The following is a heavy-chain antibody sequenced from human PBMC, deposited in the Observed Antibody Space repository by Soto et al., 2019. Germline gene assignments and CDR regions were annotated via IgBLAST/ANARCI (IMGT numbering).Heavy chain of an antibody. D-gene: IGHD6-19*01. CDR2: VYYTGST. CDR1: GGSISGSY. CDR3: ARRVAVPGAHIDY. V-gene: IGHV4-59*01. Sequence: QVPLPESGPGLVKPSGTLSLTCSVSGGSISGSYWSWIRPSPGKGLEWLGYVYYTGSTNYSPSLRSRVSISVDTSKNEFSLRLSSVTAADTAVYFCARRVAVPGAHIDYWGQGTQVTVSS. J-gene: IGHJ4*02.